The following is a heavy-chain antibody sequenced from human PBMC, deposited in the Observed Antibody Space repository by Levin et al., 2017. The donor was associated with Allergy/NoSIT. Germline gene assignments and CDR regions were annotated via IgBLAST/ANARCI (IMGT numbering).Heavy chain of an antibody. Sequence: SETLSLTCTVSGGSISNGDYHWNWIRQVPGRGLEWLGYIYYSGSAFYSPSLNSRLTILVDTSKNQFSLELRSLTAADTAVYYCARETALYTDTWYHYFDSWGQGALVTVSS. CDR1: GGSISNGDYH. J-gene: IGHJ4*02. V-gene: IGHV4-30-4*01. CDR2: IYYSGSA. D-gene: IGHD6-13*01. CDR3: ARETALYTDTWYHYFDS.